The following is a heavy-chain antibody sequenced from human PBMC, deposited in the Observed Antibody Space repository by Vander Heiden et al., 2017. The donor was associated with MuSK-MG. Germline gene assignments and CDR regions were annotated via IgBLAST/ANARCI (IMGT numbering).Heavy chain of an antibody. D-gene: IGHD3-3*01. J-gene: IGHJ3*02. CDR1: RFTFSSYP. V-gene: IGHV3-7*01. CDR3: ARNKEEWLSLSGDAFDI. CDR2: IKKDGSKT. Sequence: EARLVESGGGLVQPGGTLRLSCAAFRFTFSSYPMSWVRKAPGKGLEWVANIKKDGSKTYYVDSVKGRFTISRDNAKNSLYLQMNSLRAEDTAVYYCARNKEEWLSLSGDAFDIWGQGTMVTVSS.